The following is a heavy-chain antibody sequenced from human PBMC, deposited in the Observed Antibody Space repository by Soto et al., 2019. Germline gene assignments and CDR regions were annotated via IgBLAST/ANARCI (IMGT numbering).Heavy chain of an antibody. D-gene: IGHD5-12*01. V-gene: IGHV3-73*01. CDR2: IRSKANSYAT. CDR1: GFTFSGSA. J-gene: IGHJ6*03. CDR3: TRGAVDIVATTYYYYYYMDV. Sequence: EVQLVESGGGLVQPGGSLKLSCAASGFTFSGSAMHWVRQASGKGLEWVGRIRSKANSYATAYAASVKGRFTISRDDSKNMAYLEMNSLKAEDTAVYYCTRGAVDIVATTYYYYYYMDVWGKGTAVTVSS.